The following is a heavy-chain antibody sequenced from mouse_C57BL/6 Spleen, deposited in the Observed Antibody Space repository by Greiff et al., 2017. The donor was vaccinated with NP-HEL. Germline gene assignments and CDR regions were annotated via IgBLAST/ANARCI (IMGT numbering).Heavy chain of an antibody. D-gene: IGHD2-10*02. CDR3: TYGNYDYAMDY. J-gene: IGHJ4*01. CDR1: GFTFSSYA. Sequence: EVHLVESGEGLVKPGGSLKLSCAASGFTFSSYAMSWVRQTPEKRLEWVAYISSGGDYIYYADTVKGRFTISRDNARNTLYLQMSSLKSEDTAMYYCTYGNYDYAMDYWGQGTSVTVSS. CDR2: ISSGGDYI. V-gene: IGHV5-9-1*02.